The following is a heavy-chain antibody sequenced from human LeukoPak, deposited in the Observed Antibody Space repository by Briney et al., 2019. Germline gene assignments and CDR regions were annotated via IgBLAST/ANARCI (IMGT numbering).Heavy chain of an antibody. V-gene: IGHV4-59*11. CDR3: ARGHCSSTSCSRNWFDP. D-gene: IGHD2-2*01. J-gene: IGHJ5*02. CDR2: IYYSGST. CDR1: GGSISSHY. Sequence: SETLSLTCTVSGGSISSHYWSWIRQPPGKGLEWIGYIYYSGSTNYNPSLKSRVTISVDTSKNQFSLKLSSVTAADMAVYYCARGHCSSTSCSRNWFDPWGQGTLVTVSS.